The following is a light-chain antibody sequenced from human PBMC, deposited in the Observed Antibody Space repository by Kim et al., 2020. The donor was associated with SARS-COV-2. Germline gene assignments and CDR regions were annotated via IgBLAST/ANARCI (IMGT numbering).Light chain of an antibody. J-gene: IGLJ3*02. Sequence: SYELTQPPSVSVSPGQTASITCSGYELGDKYVCWYQQKPGQSPVLVIYQDNKWPSGIPGRFSGSNSGNTATLTISGTQALDEAVYYCHAWDRRTSTWVFGGGTQLTVL. CDR1: ELGDKY. CDR2: QDN. V-gene: IGLV3-1*01. CDR3: HAWDRRTSTWV.